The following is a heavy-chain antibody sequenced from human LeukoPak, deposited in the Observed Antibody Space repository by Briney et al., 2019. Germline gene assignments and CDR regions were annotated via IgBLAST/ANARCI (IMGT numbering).Heavy chain of an antibody. CDR3: ARGASNWNFDYYGMDV. Sequence: GGSLRLSCAASGFTFSDYYMSWIRQAPGKGLEWVSYISSSSSYTNYADSVKGRFTISRDNAKNSLYVQMNSLRAEDTAVYYCARGASNWNFDYYGMDVWGQGTTVTVSS. D-gene: IGHD1-1*01. CDR2: ISSSSSYT. V-gene: IGHV3-11*06. J-gene: IGHJ6*02. CDR1: GFTFSDYY.